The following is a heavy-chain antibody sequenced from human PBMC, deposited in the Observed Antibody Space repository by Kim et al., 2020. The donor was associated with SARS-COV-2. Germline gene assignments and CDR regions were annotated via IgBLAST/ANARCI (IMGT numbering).Heavy chain of an antibody. J-gene: IGHJ6*02. CDR3: ARDGKSSGWYFLGAGPWGGYYYGMDV. D-gene: IGHD6-19*01. Sequence: GGSLRLSCAASGFTFSSYGMHWVRQAPGKGLEWVAVIWYDGSNKYYADSVKGRFTISRDNSKNTLYLQMNSLRAEDTAVYYCARDGKSSGWYFLGAGPWGGYYYGMDVWGQGTTVTVSS. V-gene: IGHV3-33*01. CDR2: IWYDGSNK. CDR1: GFTFSSYG.